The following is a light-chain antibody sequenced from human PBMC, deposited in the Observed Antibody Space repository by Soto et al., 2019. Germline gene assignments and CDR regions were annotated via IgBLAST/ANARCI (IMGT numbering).Light chain of an antibody. Sequence: EIGLTQSPATVSVSPGERATLSCRASQRISCNLACYQQKPGHAPRLLIYGASTRATGIPASFSGSGFETEFPLTSCSLQSEGFAVYYCQQYNNWPHCTFGQGTKLEIK. J-gene: IGKJ2*02. CDR1: QRISCN. CDR2: GAS. CDR3: QQYNNWPHCT. V-gene: IGKV3-15*01.